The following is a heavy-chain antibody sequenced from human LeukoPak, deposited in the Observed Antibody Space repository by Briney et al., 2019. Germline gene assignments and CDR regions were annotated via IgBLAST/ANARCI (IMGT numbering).Heavy chain of an antibody. Sequence: GRSLRLSCAVSGLTFDDYAMHGVRQVPGKGLEWVSGINWNSDSIGYADSVKGRFTTSRDNAKNSLYLQMNSLRAEDTAFYYCAINGGGDSGYGNFDYWGQGTLVTVSS. D-gene: IGHD5-12*01. CDR3: AINGGGDSGYGNFDY. CDR1: GLTFDDYA. V-gene: IGHV3-9*01. J-gene: IGHJ4*02. CDR2: INWNSDSI.